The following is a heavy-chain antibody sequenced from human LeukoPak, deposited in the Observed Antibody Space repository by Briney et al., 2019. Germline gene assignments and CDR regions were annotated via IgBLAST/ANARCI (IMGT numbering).Heavy chain of an antibody. Sequence: GGSLRLSCAASGFTFSSYGMHWVRQAPGKGLEWVAFIRYDGSNKYYADSVKGRFTISRDNSKNTLYLQMNSLRAEDTAVYYCAKDRGIAAAGTFRYWGQGTLVTVSS. J-gene: IGHJ4*02. D-gene: IGHD6-13*01. CDR1: GFTFSSYG. CDR2: IRYDGSNK. V-gene: IGHV3-30*02. CDR3: AKDRGIAAAGTFRY.